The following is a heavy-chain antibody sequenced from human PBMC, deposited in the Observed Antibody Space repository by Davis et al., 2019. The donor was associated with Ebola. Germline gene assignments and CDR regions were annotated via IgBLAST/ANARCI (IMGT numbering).Heavy chain of an antibody. V-gene: IGHV4-34*01. CDR1: GGSFSGYY. CDR2: IYYSGST. CDR3: AKGGLVQAVFGY. Sequence: GSLRLSCAVYGGSFSGYYWSWIRQPPGKGLEWIGSIYYSGSTYYNPSLKSRVTISVDTSKNQFSLKLSSVTAADTAVYYCAKGGLVQAVFGYWGQGTLVTVSS. D-gene: IGHD6-19*01. J-gene: IGHJ4*02.